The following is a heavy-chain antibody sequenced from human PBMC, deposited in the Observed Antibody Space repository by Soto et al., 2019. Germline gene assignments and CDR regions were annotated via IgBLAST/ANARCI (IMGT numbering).Heavy chain of an antibody. J-gene: IGHJ6*03. CDR1: GFTFSNYA. CDR2: ISDGGGST. V-gene: IGHV3-23*01. CDR3: ANGWFGELTPYYYMDV. D-gene: IGHD3-10*01. Sequence: EVQLLESGGGLVQPGGSLRVSCEASGFTFSNYAMTWVRQASGRGLEWVSTISDGGGSTHYADAVKGRFTISRDNSKNTLYLQMNSLRAEDTAVYYCANGWFGELTPYYYMDVWGKGTTVTISS.